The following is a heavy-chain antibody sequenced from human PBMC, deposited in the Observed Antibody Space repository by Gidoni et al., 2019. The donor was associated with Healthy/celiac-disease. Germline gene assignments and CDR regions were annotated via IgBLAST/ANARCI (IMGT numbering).Heavy chain of an antibody. J-gene: IGHJ1*01. CDR2: LIPIFGTA. CDR3: AGKGWKLLGGNLAEYFQH. D-gene: IGHD1-26*01. Sequence: QVQLVQSGAEVKKPGSSVKFSCKASVGTFSSYATSGGRQAPGQGLEGMGGLIPIFGTADYAQKFQGRVTIPADESTSTAYMELSSLRPEDTAVYYCAGKGWKLLGGNLAEYFQHWGQGTLVTVSS. V-gene: IGHV1-69*01. CDR1: VGTFSSYA.